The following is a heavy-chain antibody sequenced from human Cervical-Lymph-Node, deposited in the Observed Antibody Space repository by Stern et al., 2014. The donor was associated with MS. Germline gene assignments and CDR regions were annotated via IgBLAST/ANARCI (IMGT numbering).Heavy chain of an antibody. CDR2: ISSSSSYI. J-gene: IGHJ4*02. Sequence: EVQLVESGGGLVKPGGSLRLSCAASGFTFSRYSMHWVRQAPGQGLEWVSSISSSSSYIYYADSVKGRFTISRDNAKNSLYLQMNSLRAEDTAVYYCARDDHYYDSSGYVWGQGTLVTVSS. D-gene: IGHD3-22*01. CDR1: GFTFSRYS. V-gene: IGHV3-21*01. CDR3: ARDDHYYDSSGYV.